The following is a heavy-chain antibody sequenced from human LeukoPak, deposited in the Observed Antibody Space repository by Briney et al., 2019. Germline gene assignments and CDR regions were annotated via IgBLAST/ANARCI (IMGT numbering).Heavy chain of an antibody. CDR1: GYTFASYD. J-gene: IGHJ4*02. CDR3: ARGGYSSSWYYY. V-gene: IGHV1-8*01. CDR2: MNPNSGNT. Sequence: ASVKVSCKASGYTFASYDINWVRQATGQGLEWMGWMNPNSGNTGYAQKFQGRVTMTRNTSISTAYMELSSLRSEDTAVYYCARGGYSSSWYYYWGQGTLVTVSS. D-gene: IGHD6-13*01.